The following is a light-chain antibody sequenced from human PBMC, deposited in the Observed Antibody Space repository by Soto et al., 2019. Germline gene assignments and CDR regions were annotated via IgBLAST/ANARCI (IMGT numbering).Light chain of an antibody. J-gene: IGKJ1*01. V-gene: IGKV3D-15*01. CDR1: QSVSNN. Sequence: EIALTQSRVTLSVSPGETATISCRASQSVSNNAAWYQQKPGQAPRLLIYDASNRATGIPARFSGGGSGTEFTLTISSLQSEDFAVYYCQQYHYWWTFGQGTKVDI. CDR3: QQYHYWWT. CDR2: DAS.